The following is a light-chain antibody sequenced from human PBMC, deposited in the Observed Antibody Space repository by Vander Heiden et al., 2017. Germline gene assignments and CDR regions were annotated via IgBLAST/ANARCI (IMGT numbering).Light chain of an antibody. CDR1: QSVSSY. V-gene: IGKV3-11*01. J-gene: IGKJ3*01. Sequence: EIVLTQSLATLSLSPGERATLSCRASQSVSSYLAWYQQKPGQAPRLLIYDASNRATGIPARFSGSGSGTDCTLTISSLEPEDFAVYYCQQRSNWPPTFGPGTKVDIK. CDR3: QQRSNWPPT. CDR2: DAS.